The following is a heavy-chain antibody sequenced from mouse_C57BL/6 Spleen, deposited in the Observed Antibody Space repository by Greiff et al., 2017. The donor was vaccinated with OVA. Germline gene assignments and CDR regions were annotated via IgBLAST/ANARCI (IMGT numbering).Heavy chain of an antibody. CDR1: GFTFSDYG. CDR2: ISSGSSTI. D-gene: IGHD4-1*01. CDR3: ARSNWDYARDY. V-gene: IGHV5-17*01. Sequence: DVKLVESGGGLVKPGGSLKLSCAASGFTFSDYGMHWVRQAPEKGLEWVAYISSGSSTIYYADTVKGRFTISRDNAKNTLFLQMTSLRSEDTAMYYCARSNWDYARDYWGQGTSVTVSS. J-gene: IGHJ4*01.